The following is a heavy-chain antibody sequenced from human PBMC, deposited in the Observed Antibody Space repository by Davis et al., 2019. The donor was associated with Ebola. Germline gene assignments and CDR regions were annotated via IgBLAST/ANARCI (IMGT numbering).Heavy chain of an antibody. CDR3: TKDKHSSASVGAMDV. CDR2: ISWSSDVQ. Sequence: SLKISCAASGFAFEAYAMHWVRQVPGKGLEWVSGISWSSDVQGFADSVKGRFTISRDNAKKSLYLEMSSLRVDDTAVYYCTKDKHSSASVGAMDVWGQGTTVTVSS. V-gene: IGHV3-9*01. J-gene: IGHJ6*02. D-gene: IGHD1-26*01. CDR1: GFAFEAYA.